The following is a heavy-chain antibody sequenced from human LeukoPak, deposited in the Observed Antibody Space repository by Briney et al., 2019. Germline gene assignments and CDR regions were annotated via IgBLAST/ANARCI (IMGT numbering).Heavy chain of an antibody. CDR2: INPNSGGT. D-gene: IGHD2-8*01. J-gene: IGHJ3*02. CDR1: GYTFTGYY. CDR3: AVKDCTNGVCGGDAFDI. Sequence: GASVNVSCKASGYTFTGYYMHWVRQAPGQGLEWMGWINPNSGGTNYAQKFQGRVTMTRDTSISTAYMELSRLRSDDTAVYYCAVKDCTNGVCGGDAFDIWGQGTMVTVSS. V-gene: IGHV1-2*02.